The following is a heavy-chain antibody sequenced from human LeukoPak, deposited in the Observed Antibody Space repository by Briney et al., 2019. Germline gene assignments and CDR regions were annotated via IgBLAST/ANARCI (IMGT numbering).Heavy chain of an antibody. CDR2: INPNSGGT. J-gene: IGHJ4*02. CDR3: ARAFGSSSWSAFDY. Sequence: ASVKVSCKASGYTFTGYYIHWVRQAPGQGLEWMGWINPNSGGTNYAQKFQGRVTMTRDTSISTAYMELSRLRSDDTAVYYCARAFGSSSWSAFDYWGQGTLVTVSS. V-gene: IGHV1-2*02. D-gene: IGHD6-13*01. CDR1: GYTFTGYY.